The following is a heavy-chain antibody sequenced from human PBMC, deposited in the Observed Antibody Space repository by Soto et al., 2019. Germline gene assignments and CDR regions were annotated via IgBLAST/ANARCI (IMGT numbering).Heavy chain of an antibody. J-gene: IGHJ1*01. CDR2: ISSSSTTI. Sequence: EVQLVESGGGLVQPGGSLRLSCAASGFTFSSYSMNWVRQAPGKGLEWVSYISSSSTTIYYADSVKGRFTTSRDNAKKSLYLQMNSLRAEDTAVYYCARDGYYGRFQHWGQGTLVTVSS. D-gene: IGHD3-10*01. CDR1: GFTFSSYS. V-gene: IGHV3-48*01. CDR3: ARDGYYGRFQH.